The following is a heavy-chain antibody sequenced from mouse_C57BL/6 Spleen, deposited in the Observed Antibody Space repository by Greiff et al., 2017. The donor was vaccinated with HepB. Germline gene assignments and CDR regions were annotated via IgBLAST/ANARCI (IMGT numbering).Heavy chain of an antibody. J-gene: IGHJ4*01. V-gene: IGHV1-80*01. D-gene: IGHD1-1*01. CDR3: ARRATVVATRHAMDY. CDR1: GYAFSSYW. CDR2: IYPGDGDT. Sequence: QVHVKQSGAELVKPGASVKISCKASGYAFSSYWMNWVKQRPGKGLEWIGQIYPGDGDTNYNGKFKGKATLTADKSSSTAYMQLSSLTSEDSAVYFCARRATVVATRHAMDYWGQGTSVTVSS.